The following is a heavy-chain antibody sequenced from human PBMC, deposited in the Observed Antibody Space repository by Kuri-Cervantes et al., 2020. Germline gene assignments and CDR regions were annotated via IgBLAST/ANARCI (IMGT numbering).Heavy chain of an antibody. V-gene: IGHV3-9*01. CDR3: ARAKTYYDILSSYDY. Sequence: SLKISCAASGFTFDDYAMHWVRQAPGKGLEWVSGISWNSGSIGYADSVKGRFTISRDNAKNSLYLQMNSLRAEDTAFYYCARAKTYYDILSSYDYWGQGTLVTVSS. J-gene: IGHJ4*02. CDR2: ISWNSGSI. D-gene: IGHD3-9*01. CDR1: GFTFDDYA.